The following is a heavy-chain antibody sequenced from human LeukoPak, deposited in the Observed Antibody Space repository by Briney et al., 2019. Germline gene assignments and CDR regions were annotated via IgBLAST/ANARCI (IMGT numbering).Heavy chain of an antibody. CDR3: ARGFISRGYSYANDAFDI. D-gene: IGHD5-18*01. V-gene: IGHV3-30*04. CDR2: ISYDGSNK. J-gene: IGHJ3*02. Sequence: GGSLRLSCAASGFTFSSYAMRWVRQAPGKGLEWVAVISYDGSNKYYADSVKGRFTISRDNSKNTLYLQMNSLRAEDTAVYYCARGFISRGYSYANDAFDIWGQGTMVTVSS. CDR1: GFTFSSYA.